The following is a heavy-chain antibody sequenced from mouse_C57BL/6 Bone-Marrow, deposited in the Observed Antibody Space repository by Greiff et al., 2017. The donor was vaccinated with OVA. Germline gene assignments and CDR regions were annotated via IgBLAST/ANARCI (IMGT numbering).Heavy chain of an antibody. Sequence: EVKLVESGGGLVQSGRSLRLSCATSGFTFSDFYMEWVRQAPGKGLEWIAASRNKANDYTTEYSASVKGRFIVSRDTSQSILYLQMNALRAEDTAIYYCARDLLDLGGFDYWGQGTTLTVSS. CDR3: ARDLLDLGGFDY. CDR1: GFTFSDFY. J-gene: IGHJ2*01. CDR2: SRNKANDYTT. D-gene: IGHD3-1*01. V-gene: IGHV7-1*01.